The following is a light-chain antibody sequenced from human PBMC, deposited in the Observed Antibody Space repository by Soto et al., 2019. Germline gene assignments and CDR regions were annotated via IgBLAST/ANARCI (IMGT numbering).Light chain of an antibody. V-gene: IGKV3-11*01. CDR3: QQRFSWPPT. CDR2: DTS. Sequence: IGLTQSPGTLSLSPGDRATLSCRASQSVSRYLAWYQQKPGQAPRLLIHDTSTRATGVPDTFSGSGSGTEFTLTISSLEPEDSAMYYCQQRFSWPPTFGGGTHVEIK. CDR1: QSVSRY. J-gene: IGKJ4*01.